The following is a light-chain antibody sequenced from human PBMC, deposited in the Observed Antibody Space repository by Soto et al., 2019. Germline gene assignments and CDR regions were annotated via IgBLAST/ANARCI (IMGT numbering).Light chain of an antibody. CDR1: QSISSW. CDR2: KAS. J-gene: IGKJ3*01. CDR3: QQYSGYPFT. Sequence: DIQMTQSPSTLSASVGDRVTITCRASQSISSWLAWYQQKPGKAPKLLIYKASSLESGVPSRFSGSGSGTEFTLTISSLQPDDFANYYCQQYSGYPFTFGPGTKVDIK. V-gene: IGKV1-5*03.